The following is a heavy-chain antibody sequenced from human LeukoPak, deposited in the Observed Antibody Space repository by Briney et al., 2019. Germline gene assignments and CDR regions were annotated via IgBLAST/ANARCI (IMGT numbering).Heavy chain of an antibody. D-gene: IGHD1-7*01. CDR1: GVSISSYY. V-gene: IGHV4-59*01. J-gene: IGHJ6*02. CDR3: ARDNWNYGSSMDV. CDR2: IYYSGST. Sequence: SETLSLTCTVSGVSISSYYWSWIRQPPGKGLEWIGHIYYSGSTNYNPSLKSRVTISVDTSKNQFSLKLSSVTAADTAVYYCARDNWNYGSSMDVWGQGTTVTVSS.